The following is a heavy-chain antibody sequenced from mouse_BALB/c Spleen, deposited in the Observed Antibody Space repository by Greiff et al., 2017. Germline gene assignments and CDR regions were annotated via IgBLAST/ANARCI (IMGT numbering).Heavy chain of an antibody. CDR2: IYPGGGYT. J-gene: IGHJ3*01. Sequence: VQLQQSGAELVRPGTSVKISCKASGYTFTNYWLGWVKQRPGHGLEWIGDIYPGGGYTNYNEKFKGKATLTADTSSSTAYMQLSSLTSEDSAVYFCARKDGYDWFAYWGQGTLVTVSA. D-gene: IGHD2-2*01. V-gene: IGHV1-63*02. CDR1: GYTFTNYW. CDR3: ARKDGYDWFAY.